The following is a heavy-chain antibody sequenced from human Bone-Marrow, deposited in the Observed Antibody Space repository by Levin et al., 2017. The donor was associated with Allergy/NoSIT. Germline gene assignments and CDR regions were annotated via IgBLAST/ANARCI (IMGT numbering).Heavy chain of an antibody. J-gene: IGHJ4*02. Sequence: PGGSLRLSCAASGLTFKNAWMNWVRQAPGKGLEWVARIKSDTDGGTADYAAPVRGRFTISRDDSKDTLYLQLNSLKTEDTAVYYCTTDHGSHRDSSGWYGAFDYWGQGTLVTVSS. CDR2: IKSDTDGGTA. V-gene: IGHV3-15*01. CDR1: GLTFKNAW. CDR3: TTDHGSHRDSSGWYGAFDY. D-gene: IGHD6-19*01.